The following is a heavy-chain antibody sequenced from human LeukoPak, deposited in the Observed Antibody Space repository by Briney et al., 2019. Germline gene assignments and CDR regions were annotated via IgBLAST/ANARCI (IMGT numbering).Heavy chain of an antibody. CDR3: ARPYASGSSLESSDYYFDY. CDR2: IYPGDSDT. J-gene: IGHJ4*02. Sequence: GESLQISCKASGYSFTTHWIGWVRQMPGKGLEWMGIIYPGDSDTRYSPSFQGHVTISADKSITTAYLQWSSLKASDTAIYFCARPYASGSSLESSDYYFDYWGQGTLVTVSS. CDR1: GYSFTTHW. V-gene: IGHV5-51*01. D-gene: IGHD3-10*01.